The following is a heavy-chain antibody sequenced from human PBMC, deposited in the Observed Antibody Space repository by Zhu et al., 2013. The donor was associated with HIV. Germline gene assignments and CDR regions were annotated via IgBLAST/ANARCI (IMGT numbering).Heavy chain of an antibody. CDR3: ARGYCSGGSCYSDWYFDL. CDR1: GGSISSGDYY. V-gene: IGHV4-30-4*01. J-gene: IGHJ2*01. Sequence: QVQPQESGPGLVKPSQTLSLTCTVSGGSISSGDYYWSWIRQPPGKGLEWIGYIYYSGSTYYNPSLKSRVTISVDTSKNQFSLKLSSVTAADTAVYYCARGYCSGGSCYSDWYFDLWGRGTLVTVSS. D-gene: IGHD2-15*01. CDR2: IYYSGST.